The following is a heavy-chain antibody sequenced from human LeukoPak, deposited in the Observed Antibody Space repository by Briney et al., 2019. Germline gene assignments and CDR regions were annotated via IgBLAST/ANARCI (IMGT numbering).Heavy chain of an antibody. CDR3: AKNDISGYYADF. D-gene: IGHD3-22*01. CDR2: ISGDGRAI. J-gene: IGHJ4*02. CDR1: GFAFSSYE. Sequence: GGSLRLSCVASGFAFSSYEMSWVRQAPGKGLEWVSFISGDGRAIHYADSVRGRFTISRDNSKNTVYLQMNSLRPEDTAVYYCAKNDISGYYADFWGQGTLVIVSS. V-gene: IGHV3-48*03.